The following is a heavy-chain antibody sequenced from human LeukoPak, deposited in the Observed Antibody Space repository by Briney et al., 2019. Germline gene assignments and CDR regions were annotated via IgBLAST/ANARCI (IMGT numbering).Heavy chain of an antibody. D-gene: IGHD2-2*02. CDR1: GYTFTSYG. CDR3: ARGDIVVVPAAIRPYAFDI. CDR2: ISAYNGNT. J-gene: IGHJ3*02. Sequence: ASVKVSCKASGYTFTSYGISWVRQGPGQGLEWMGWISAYNGNTNYAQKLQGRVTMTTDTSTSTAYMELRSLRSDDTAVYYCARGDIVVVPAAIRPYAFDIWGQGTMVTVSS. V-gene: IGHV1-18*01.